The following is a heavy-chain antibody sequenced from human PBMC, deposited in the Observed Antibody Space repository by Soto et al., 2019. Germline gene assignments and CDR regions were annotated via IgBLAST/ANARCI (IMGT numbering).Heavy chain of an antibody. D-gene: IGHD4-17*01. J-gene: IGHJ4*02. CDR2: INHSGST. V-gene: IGHV4-34*01. CDR3: ASATTVTKLFNY. CDR1: GGSFSGYY. Sequence: PAETLSLTCAVYGGSFSGYYWSWIRQPPGKGLEWIGEINHSGSTNYNPSLKSRVTISVDTSKNQFSLKLSSVTAADTAVYYCASATTVTKLFNYWGQGTLVPVSP.